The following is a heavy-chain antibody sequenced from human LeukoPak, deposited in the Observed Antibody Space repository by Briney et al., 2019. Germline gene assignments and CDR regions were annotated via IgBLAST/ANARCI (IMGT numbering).Heavy chain of an antibody. CDR3: ARVFPRDGSAAAGTDY. J-gene: IGHJ4*02. Sequence: GGSLRLSCAASGFTFSSYSMNWVRQAPGKGLEWVSSISSSSSYIYYADSVKGRFAISRDNAKNSLYLQTNSLRAEDTAVYYCARVFPRDGSAAAGTDYWGQGTLVTVSS. CDR2: ISSSSSYI. V-gene: IGHV3-21*01. D-gene: IGHD6-13*01. CDR1: GFTFSSYS.